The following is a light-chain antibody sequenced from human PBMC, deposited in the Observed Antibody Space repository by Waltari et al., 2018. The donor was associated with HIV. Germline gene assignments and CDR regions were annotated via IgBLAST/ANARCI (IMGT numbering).Light chain of an antibody. Sequence: EIVVTQSPATLSASPGERATLSCRASQNIKNNLAWYQQKPGQAPXLLIHGASTTDTGISARFSGSGSGTEFSLTIGSLQSEDFAVYYCQQYHNWPFTFGPGTRV. CDR2: GAS. J-gene: IGKJ3*01. CDR3: QQYHNWPFT. V-gene: IGKV3-15*01. CDR1: QNIKNN.